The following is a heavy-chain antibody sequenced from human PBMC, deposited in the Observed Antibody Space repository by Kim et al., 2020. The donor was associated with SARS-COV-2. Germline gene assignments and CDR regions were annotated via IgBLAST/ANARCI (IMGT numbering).Heavy chain of an antibody. D-gene: IGHD3-22*01. Sequence: SETLSLTCTVSGGSISSSSYYWGWIRQPPGKGLEWIGSIYYSGSTYYNPSLKSRVTISVDTSKNQFSLKLSSVTAADTAVYYCAIAPSGDYDSSGYYWGQGTLVTVSS. J-gene: IGHJ4*02. CDR2: IYYSGST. V-gene: IGHV4-39*01. CDR3: AIAPSGDYDSSGYY. CDR1: GGSISSSSYY.